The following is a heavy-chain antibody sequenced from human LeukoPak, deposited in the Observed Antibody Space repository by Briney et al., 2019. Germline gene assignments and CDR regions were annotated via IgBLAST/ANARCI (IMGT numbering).Heavy chain of an antibody. D-gene: IGHD1-26*01. V-gene: IGHV4-61*02. Sequence: PSETLSLARTVSGGSISSRSYYGSWLRQPAGRGLEWIGRFYTSGSTNYNPSLKSRVTISVDTSKNQFSLRLSSVTAADTAVYYCARDEWELSFDYWGQGALVTVSS. CDR2: FYTSGST. J-gene: IGHJ4*02. CDR1: GGSISSRSYY. CDR3: ARDEWELSFDY.